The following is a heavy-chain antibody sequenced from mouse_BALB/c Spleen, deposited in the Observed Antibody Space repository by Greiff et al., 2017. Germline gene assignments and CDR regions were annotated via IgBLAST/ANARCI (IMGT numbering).Heavy chain of an antibody. J-gene: IGHJ2*01. CDR1: GFTFSSFG. D-gene: IGHD2-14*01. Sequence: EVKVVESGGGLVQPGGSRKLSCAASGFTFSSFGMHWVRQAPEKGLEWVAYISSGSSTSYYAETVKGRFTISRDNPKNTLFLQMTSLRSEDTAMYYCARYRYDYFDYWGQGTTLTVSS. V-gene: IGHV5-17*02. CDR3: ARYRYDYFDY. CDR2: ISSGSSTS.